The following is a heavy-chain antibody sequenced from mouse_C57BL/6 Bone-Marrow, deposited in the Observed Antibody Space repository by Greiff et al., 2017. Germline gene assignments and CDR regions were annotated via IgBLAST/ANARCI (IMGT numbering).Heavy chain of an antibody. D-gene: IGHD1-1*01. CDR1: GYTFTSYW. J-gene: IGHJ3*01. CDR2: IHPNSGST. Sequence: VQLQQPGAELVKPGASVKLSCKASGYTFTSYWMHWVKQRPGQGLEWIGMIHPNSGSTNYNEKFKSKATLTVDKSSSTAYMQLSSLTSEDSAVXYCVRSSYYGSSYGAWFADWGQGTLVTVSA. CDR3: VRSSYYGSSYGAWFAD. V-gene: IGHV1-64*01.